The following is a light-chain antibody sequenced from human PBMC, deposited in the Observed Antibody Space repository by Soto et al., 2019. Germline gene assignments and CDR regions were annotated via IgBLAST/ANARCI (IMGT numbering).Light chain of an antibody. V-gene: IGKV3-20*01. CDR3: QQYSTSRLT. Sequence: EIVLTQSPGTLSLSPGERATLSCRASQSVTSSYLAWYQQKPGQAPMLLISGASSRATGIPDRFSGGGSGKDFPLTSSRLEPEDFAVYYCQQYSTSRLTFGGGTKVEIK. CDR2: GAS. CDR1: QSVTSSY. J-gene: IGKJ4*01.